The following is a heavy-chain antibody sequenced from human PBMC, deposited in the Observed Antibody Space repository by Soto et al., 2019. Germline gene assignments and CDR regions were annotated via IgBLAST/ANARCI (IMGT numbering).Heavy chain of an antibody. J-gene: IGHJ4*02. V-gene: IGHV3-30*03. CDR1: GFTFSTYD. D-gene: IGHD3-16*01. CDR2: ISHDGSNK. Sequence: QVQLVESGGGVVQPGMSLRLSCAASGFTFSTYDMNWVRQAPGKGLGWVAIISHDGSNKYYADSVKGRFTVARASPRNTRYLKMNSLTTEDTAVYYFATEGNGNDYFLAYWGRGTLVTVSS. CDR3: ATEGNGNDYFLAY.